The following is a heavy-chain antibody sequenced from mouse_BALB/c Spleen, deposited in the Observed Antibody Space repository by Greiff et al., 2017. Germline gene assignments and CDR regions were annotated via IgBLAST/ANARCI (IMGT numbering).Heavy chain of an antibody. D-gene: IGHD1-1*01. V-gene: IGHV5-12-2*01. Sequence: EVKVVESGGGLVQPGGSLKLSCAASGFTFSSYTMSWVRQTPEKRLEWVAYISNGGGSTYYPDTVKGRFTISRDNAKNTLYLQMSSLKSEDTAMYYCASGSSYDYAMDYWGQGTSVTVSS. CDR2: ISNGGGST. CDR3: ASGSSYDYAMDY. J-gene: IGHJ4*01. CDR1: GFTFSSYT.